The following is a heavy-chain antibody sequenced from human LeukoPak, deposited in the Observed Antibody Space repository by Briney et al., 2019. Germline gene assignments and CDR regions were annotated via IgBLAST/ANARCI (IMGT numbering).Heavy chain of an antibody. D-gene: IGHD6-13*01. CDR2: IIENGSNQ. CDR3: ARRRYSSSWYREYYYYYYMDV. J-gene: IGHJ6*03. V-gene: IGHV3-30*04. CDR1: GFTFSNYI. Sequence: PGGSLRLSCAASGFTFSNYIMHWVRQAPGKGLDWVAVIIENGSNQYYADSVKGRFTISRDNSKNTLFLQMNSLRAEDTAVYYCARRRYSSSWYREYYYYYYMDVWGKGTTVTVSS.